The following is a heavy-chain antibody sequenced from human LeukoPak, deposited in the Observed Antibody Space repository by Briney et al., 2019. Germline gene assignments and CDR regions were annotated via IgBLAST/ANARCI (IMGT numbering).Heavy chain of an antibody. J-gene: IGHJ4*02. D-gene: IGHD3-10*01. CDR2: IYYSGST. V-gene: IGHV4-59*08. Sequence: SETLSLTCTVSGGSISSYYWSWIRQPPGKGLEWIGYIYYSGSTNYNPSLKSRVTTSVDTSKNQFSLKLSSVTAADTAVYYCARHPSRGYFDYWGQGTLVTVSS. CDR1: GGSISSYY. CDR3: ARHPSRGYFDY.